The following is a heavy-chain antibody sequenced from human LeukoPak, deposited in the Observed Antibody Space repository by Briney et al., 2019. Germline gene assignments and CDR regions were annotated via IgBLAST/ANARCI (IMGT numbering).Heavy chain of an antibody. CDR2: IYYSGST. J-gene: IGHJ3*02. CDR1: GGSISSYY. D-gene: IGHD3-22*01. Sequence: SETLSLTCTVSGGSISSYYWSWIRQPPGKGLEWIGYIYYSGSTNYNPSLKSRVTISVDTSKNQFSLKLSSVTAADTAVYYGARATYYYDSSGYYSRGFLAFDIWGQGTMVTVSS. V-gene: IGHV4-59*01. CDR3: ARATYYYDSSGYYSRGFLAFDI.